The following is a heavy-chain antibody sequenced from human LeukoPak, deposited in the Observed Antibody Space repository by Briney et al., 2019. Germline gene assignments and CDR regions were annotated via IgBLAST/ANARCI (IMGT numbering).Heavy chain of an antibody. CDR3: ARDLASNGDPYFDY. Sequence: ASVKVSCKASGYTFTSYDINWVRQATGQGLEWMGWMNPNSGNTGYAQKFQGRVTMTRNTSISTAYMELSSLRSEDTAVYYCARDLASNGDPYFDYWGQGTLVTVSS. D-gene: IGHD4-17*01. V-gene: IGHV1-8*01. CDR2: MNPNSGNT. CDR1: GYTFTSYD. J-gene: IGHJ4*02.